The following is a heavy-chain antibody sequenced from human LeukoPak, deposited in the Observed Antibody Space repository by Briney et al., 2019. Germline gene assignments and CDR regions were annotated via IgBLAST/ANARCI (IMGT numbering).Heavy chain of an antibody. CDR3: ARGSSGWYLFDY. V-gene: IGHV3-74*01. Sequence: GGSLRLSCAASGFTFSSYWMHWVRQAPGKGLVWVSRINNDGSSTNYADSVKGRFTISRDNAKNTLYLQMDSLRAEDTAVYYCARGSSGWYLFDYWGQGTLVTVSS. J-gene: IGHJ4*02. CDR2: INNDGSST. CDR1: GFTFSSYW. D-gene: IGHD6-19*01.